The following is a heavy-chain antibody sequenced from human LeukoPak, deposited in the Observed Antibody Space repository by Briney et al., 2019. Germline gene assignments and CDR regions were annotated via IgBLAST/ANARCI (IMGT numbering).Heavy chain of an antibody. D-gene: IGHD6-13*01. Sequence: PSETLSLTCTVSGGSISSSSYYWGWIRQPPGKGLEWIGSIYYSGSTYYNPSLKSRVTISVDTSKNQFSLKLSSVTAADTAVYYCARHSAEYSSSWSLDYWGQGTLVTVSS. CDR3: ARHSAEYSSSWSLDY. CDR1: GGSISSSSYY. J-gene: IGHJ4*02. V-gene: IGHV4-39*01. CDR2: IYYSGST.